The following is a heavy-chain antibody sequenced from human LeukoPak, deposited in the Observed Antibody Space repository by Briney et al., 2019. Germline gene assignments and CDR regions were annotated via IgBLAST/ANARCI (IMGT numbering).Heavy chain of an antibody. V-gene: IGHV3-74*01. Sequence: GGSLRLPCGASGFTFSRHWMHWVPPAPGKGLVWVSRIKGVQSTQNYADSVKGRFTISRDNAKNTLYLQTNSLRAEDTAVYYCAREYNYDLDVWGKGTTVTVSS. CDR3: AREYNYDLDV. J-gene: IGHJ6*04. CDR2: IKGVQSTQ. CDR1: GFTFSRHW.